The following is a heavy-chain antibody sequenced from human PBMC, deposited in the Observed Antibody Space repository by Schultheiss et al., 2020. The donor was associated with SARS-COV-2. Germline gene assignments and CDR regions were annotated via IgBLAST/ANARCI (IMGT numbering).Heavy chain of an antibody. Sequence: GGSLRLSCAASGFTFSRFWMHWVRQAPGKGLEWVSGINLGGDGTYYADSVQGRFTISRDNSQNTLYLQINSLRAEDTAVYYCARATPDYYYGMDVWGQGTTVTVSS. CDR1: GFTFSRFW. V-gene: IGHV3-23*01. J-gene: IGHJ6*02. CDR3: ARATPDYYYGMDV. CDR2: INLGGDGT.